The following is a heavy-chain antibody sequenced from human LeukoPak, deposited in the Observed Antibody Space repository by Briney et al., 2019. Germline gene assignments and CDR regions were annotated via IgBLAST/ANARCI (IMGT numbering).Heavy chain of an antibody. CDR3: ARDRLQLQS. Sequence: SETLSLTCTVSGGTISSSSYYWGWIRQPPGKGLEWIGSIYYSGSTYYNPSLKSRVTISVDTSKNQFSLKLSSVTAADTAVYYCARDRLQLQSWGQGTLVTVSS. V-gene: IGHV4-39*07. CDR1: GGTISSSSYY. D-gene: IGHD5-24*01. J-gene: IGHJ5*02. CDR2: IYYSGST.